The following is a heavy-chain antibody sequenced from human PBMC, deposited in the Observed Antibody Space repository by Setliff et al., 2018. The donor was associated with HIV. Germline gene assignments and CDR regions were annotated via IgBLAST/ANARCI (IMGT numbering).Heavy chain of an antibody. D-gene: IGHD3-22*01. Sequence: PSETLSLTCTVSGGSISSGSYYWGWIRQPPGKGLEWIGSIYYSGSTYYNPALQSRVTISVDTSKNLFSLRLSSVTASDTAVYYCARQAIFGYYDSSGYLDYWCQGTLVTVSS. CDR3: ARQAIFGYYDSSGYLDY. CDR1: GGSISSGSYY. J-gene: IGHJ4*02. CDR2: IYYSGST. V-gene: IGHV4-39*01.